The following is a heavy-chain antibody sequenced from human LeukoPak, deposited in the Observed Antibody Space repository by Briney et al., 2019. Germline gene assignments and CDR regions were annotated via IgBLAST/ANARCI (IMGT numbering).Heavy chain of an antibody. CDR1: GDSIGRGSYY. CDR3: ARAKEYDILTGYHGYYFDY. Sequence: SETLSLTCVVSGDSIGRGSYYWGWIRQPAGKAPEWIGRIFNTGSTSYNPSLKSRVTISVDTSKNQFSLNLRSVTAADTAVYYCARAKEYDILTGYHGYYFDYWGQGTLVTVSS. V-gene: IGHV4-61*02. J-gene: IGHJ4*02. CDR2: IFNTGST. D-gene: IGHD3-9*01.